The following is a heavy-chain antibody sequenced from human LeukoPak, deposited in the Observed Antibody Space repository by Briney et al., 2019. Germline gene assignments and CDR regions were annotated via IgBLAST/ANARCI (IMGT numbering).Heavy chain of an antibody. Sequence: ASVKVSCKASGYTFISYAMNWVRQAPGQGLEWMGIINPSGGSTSYAQKFQGRVTMTRDTSTSTVYMELSSLRSEDTAVYYCAREHGDYGMGVWGQGTTVTVSS. CDR2: INPSGGST. CDR3: AREHGDYGMGV. D-gene: IGHD4-17*01. V-gene: IGHV1-46*01. J-gene: IGHJ6*02. CDR1: GYTFISYA.